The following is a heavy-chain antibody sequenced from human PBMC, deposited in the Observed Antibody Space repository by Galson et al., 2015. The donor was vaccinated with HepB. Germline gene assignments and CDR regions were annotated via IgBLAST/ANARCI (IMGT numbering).Heavy chain of an antibody. J-gene: IGHJ4*02. CDR3: TRSNYYSSGPTY. Sequence: QSGAEVTKPGESLRISCKGSGATFNSYWIGWVRQMPGKGLEWMGIIHPEDSETRYSPSFQGQVTISADKSISTAYLQWSSLKASDTAMYYCTRSNYYSSGPTYWGQGTLVTVSS. CDR2: IHPEDSET. D-gene: IGHD3-22*01. CDR1: GATFNSYW. V-gene: IGHV5-51*01.